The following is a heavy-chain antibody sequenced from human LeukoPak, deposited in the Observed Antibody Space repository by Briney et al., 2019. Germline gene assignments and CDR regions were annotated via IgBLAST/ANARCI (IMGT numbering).Heavy chain of an antibody. D-gene: IGHD3-22*01. J-gene: IGHJ4*02. V-gene: IGHV3-23*01. CDR2: ISGSGGST. CDR1: GFTFSSYA. CDR3: AKTPSTLDYYDSSGYPLYYFDY. Sequence: GGSLRLSCAASGFTFSSYAMSWVRQAPGKGLEWASAISGSGGSTYYADSVKGRFTISRDNSKNTLYLQMNSLRAEDTAVYYCAKTPSTLDYYDSSGYPLYYFDYWGQGTLVTVSS.